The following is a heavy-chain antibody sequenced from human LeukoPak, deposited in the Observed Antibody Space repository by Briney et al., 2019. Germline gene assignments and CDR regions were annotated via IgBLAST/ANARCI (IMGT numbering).Heavy chain of an antibody. CDR2: ITGGGGTT. V-gene: IGHV3-23*01. J-gene: IGHJ4*02. D-gene: IGHD1-26*01. CDR3: VTGGALGGRFAY. CDR1: GLTFSSYG. Sequence: GGSLRLSCEASGLTFSSYGMSWVRQAPGKGLQWVSAITGGGGTTYYADSVKGRFTISRDNSKNMLYLQMNSLRAEDTGVYYCVTGGALGGRFAYWGQGTLVTVSS.